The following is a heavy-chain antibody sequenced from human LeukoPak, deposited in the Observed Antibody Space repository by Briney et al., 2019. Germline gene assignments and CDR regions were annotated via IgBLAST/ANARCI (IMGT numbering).Heavy chain of an antibody. V-gene: IGHV3-23*01. CDR3: VKVPGGVGQLD. D-gene: IGHD1-1*01. Sequence: GGSLRLSCAASGFTFNSYAMSWVRQAPGKGLEWVSAITGSGDRTYYTDCVKGRFTISRDNSKNTLYLQMNSLRAEDTAVYYCVKVPGGVGQLDWGQGTLVTVSS. CDR2: ITGSGDRT. CDR1: GFTFNSYA. J-gene: IGHJ4*02.